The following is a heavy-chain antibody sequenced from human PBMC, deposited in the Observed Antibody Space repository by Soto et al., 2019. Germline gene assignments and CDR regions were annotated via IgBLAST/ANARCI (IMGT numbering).Heavy chain of an antibody. CDR3: AKDRLTLVGATRLIWFDP. Sequence: EVQLLESGGGLVQPGGSLRLSCAASGFTFSSYAMSWVRQAPGKGLEWVSAISGSGGSTYYADSVKGRFTISRDNSKNTRYLQMNSLRAEDTAVYYCAKDRLTLVGATRLIWFDPWGQGTLVTVSS. J-gene: IGHJ5*02. V-gene: IGHV3-23*01. CDR2: ISGSGGST. D-gene: IGHD1-26*01. CDR1: GFTFSSYA.